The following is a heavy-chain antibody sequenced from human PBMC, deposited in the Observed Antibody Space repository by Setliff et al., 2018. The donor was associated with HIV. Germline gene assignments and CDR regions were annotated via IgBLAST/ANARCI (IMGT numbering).Heavy chain of an antibody. CDR3: ANLWELGA. J-gene: IGHJ5*02. V-gene: IGHV3-7*03. Sequence: PGGSLRLSCATSGFTFSDYWMDWVRQTPGKGLEWVATIKQDGSEIYYVDSVKGRFTISRDNARTSLYLEMSSLRDEDTAVYLCANLWELGAWGQGTLVTVSS. CDR1: GFTFSDYW. CDR2: IKQDGSEI. D-gene: IGHD3-16*01.